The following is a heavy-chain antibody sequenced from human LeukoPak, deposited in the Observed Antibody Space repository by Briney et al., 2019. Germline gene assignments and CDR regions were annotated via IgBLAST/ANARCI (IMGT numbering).Heavy chain of an antibody. J-gene: IGHJ4*02. V-gene: IGHV3-30*18. CDR3: AKDYGGVSNF. CDR1: GFTFRSYG. D-gene: IGHD3-16*01. CDR2: ISPDGRSE. Sequence: GGSQRLSCAGSGFTFRSYGMHWVRQSPGKGLEWLALISPDGRSEYYAGSVKGRFTISRDNSKSTVYLQMNSLRPEDTALYYCAKDYGGVSNFWGQGTLVTVSS.